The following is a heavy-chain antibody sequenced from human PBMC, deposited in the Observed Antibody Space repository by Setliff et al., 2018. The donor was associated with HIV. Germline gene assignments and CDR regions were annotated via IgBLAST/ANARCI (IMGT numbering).Heavy chain of an antibody. CDR1: GFIFSNYA. D-gene: IGHD2-8*01. CDR3: AKEVLNVLEDPYLDV. V-gene: IGHV3-30*18. J-gene: IGHJ6*03. CDR2: ISSDGSNK. Sequence: PGGSLRLSCAASGFIFSNYAMHWVRQAPGKGLEWVALISSDGSNKYYVDSVKGRFTISRDSSANTLFPQMNSLRIEDTAVYYCAKEVLNVLEDPYLDVWGRGTTVTVSS.